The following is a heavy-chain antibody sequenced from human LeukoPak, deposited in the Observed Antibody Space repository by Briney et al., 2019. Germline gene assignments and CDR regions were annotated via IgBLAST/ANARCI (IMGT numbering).Heavy chain of an antibody. Sequence: GGSLRLSCAASGFTLSSYAVSWVRQAPGKGLEWVSAISGSGGSTYYADSVKGRFTISRDNSKNTLYLQMNSLRAEDTAVYYCAKDTRMYYYDSSGPFDYWGQGTLVTVSS. CDR2: ISGSGGST. D-gene: IGHD3-22*01. J-gene: IGHJ4*02. V-gene: IGHV3-23*01. CDR1: GFTLSSYA. CDR3: AKDTRMYYYDSSGPFDY.